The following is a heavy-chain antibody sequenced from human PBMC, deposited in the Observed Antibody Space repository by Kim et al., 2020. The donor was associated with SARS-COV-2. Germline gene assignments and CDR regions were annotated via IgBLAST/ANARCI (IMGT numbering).Heavy chain of an antibody. V-gene: IGHV3-9*01. J-gene: IGHJ4*02. Sequence: GGSLRLSCAASGFTFDDYAMHWVRQAPGKGLEWVSGISWNSGSIGYADSVKGRFTISRDNAKNSLYLQMNSLRAEDTALYYCAKGSAARPPYYFDYWGQGTLVTVSS. CDR1: GFTFDDYA. CDR3: AKGSAARPPYYFDY. CDR2: ISWNSGSI. D-gene: IGHD6-6*01.